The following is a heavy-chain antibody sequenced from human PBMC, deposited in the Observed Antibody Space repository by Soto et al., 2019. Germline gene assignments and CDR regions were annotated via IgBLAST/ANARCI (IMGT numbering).Heavy chain of an antibody. CDR2: IIPIFGTA. CDR3: AGGVIAGRREVYYYYGIDV. V-gene: IGHV1-69*13. Sequence: SVNVSCKASGGTFSSYAISWVRQAPGQGLEWMGGIIPIFGTANYAQKFQGRVTITADESTSTAYMELSSLRSEDTAVYYCAGGVIAGRREVYYYYGIDVWGQGTTVTVSS. D-gene: IGHD2-21*01. CDR1: GGTFSSYA. J-gene: IGHJ6*01.